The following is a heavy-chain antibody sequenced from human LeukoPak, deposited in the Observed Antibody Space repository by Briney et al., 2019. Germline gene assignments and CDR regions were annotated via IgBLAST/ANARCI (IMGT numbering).Heavy chain of an antibody. CDR1: GGTFSSYA. CDR2: IIPIFGTA. J-gene: IGHJ6*02. Sequence: ASVEVSCKASGGTFSSYAISWVRQAPGQGLEWMGGIIPIFGTANYAQKFQGRVTITADESTSTAYMGLSSLRSEDTAVYYCATARADYYYGMDVWGQGTTVTVSS. V-gene: IGHV1-69*13. CDR3: ATARADYYYGMDV.